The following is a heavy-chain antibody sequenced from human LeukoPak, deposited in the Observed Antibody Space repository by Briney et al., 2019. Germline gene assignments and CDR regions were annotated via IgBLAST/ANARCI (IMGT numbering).Heavy chain of an antibody. V-gene: IGHV5-51*01. CDR3: ARHGLEGCRGGMCYRSFHYYGMDV. CDR2: IFPGDFEL. J-gene: IGHJ6*02. Sequence: GESLKISCKGSGYSSTDYWIGWVRQMPGKGLEWMGIIFPGDFELKYSPSFQGQVIISVDKSIDTAYLQWSSPQASDTAMYYCARHGLEGCRGGMCYRSFHYYGMDVWGQGTTVTVSS. CDR1: GYSSTDYW. D-gene: IGHD2-15*01.